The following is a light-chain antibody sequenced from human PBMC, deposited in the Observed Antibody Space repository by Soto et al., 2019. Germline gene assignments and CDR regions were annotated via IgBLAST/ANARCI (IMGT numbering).Light chain of an antibody. CDR2: AAS. V-gene: IGKV1-39*01. CDR1: QGISTY. Sequence: GDRVTITCRASQGISTYLNWYQQKPGKAPKLLIYAASSLQSGVPSRFSGSGSETDFTLTISSLQPEDFATYSCQQSYNTTWTFGQGTKVDIK. CDR3: QQSYNTTWT. J-gene: IGKJ1*01.